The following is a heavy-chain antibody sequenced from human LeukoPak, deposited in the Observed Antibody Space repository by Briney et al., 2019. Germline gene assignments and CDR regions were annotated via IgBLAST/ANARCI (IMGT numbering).Heavy chain of an antibody. CDR1: GFTFSSYS. CDR2: ISSSSSYI. CDR3: ARDRRGDYYDSSGYYLDAFDI. D-gene: IGHD3-22*01. J-gene: IGHJ3*02. V-gene: IGHV3-21*01. Sequence: GGSLRLSCAASGFTFSSYSMNWVRQAPGKGLEWVSSISSSSSYIYYADSVKGRFTISRDNAKNSLCLQMNSLRAEDTAVYYCARDRRGDYYDSSGYYLDAFDIWGQGTMVAVSS.